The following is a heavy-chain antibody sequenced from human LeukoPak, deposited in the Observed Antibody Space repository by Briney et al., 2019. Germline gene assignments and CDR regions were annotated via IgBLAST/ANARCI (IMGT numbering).Heavy chain of an antibody. V-gene: IGHV4-39*07. J-gene: IGHJ3*02. Sequence: SETLSLTCTVSGGSISITSYYWGWIRQPPGKGLEWIGSMYSSGSTYYNPSLKSRVTISVDTSKNQFSLKLSSVTAADTAVYYCARRGGDYGDRRVRAFDIWGQGTMVTVSS. CDR1: GGSISITSYY. CDR3: ARRGGDYGDRRVRAFDI. D-gene: IGHD4-17*01. CDR2: MYSSGST.